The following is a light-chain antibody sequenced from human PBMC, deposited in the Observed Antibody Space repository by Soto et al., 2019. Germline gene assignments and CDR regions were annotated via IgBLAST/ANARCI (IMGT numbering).Light chain of an antibody. Sequence: QAVLTQPASVSGSPGQSITISCTGTNRDVGGYNYVSWYQQHPGKAPELMIYEASHRPSGVSNRFSGSKSDNTASLTISGLQAEDEADYYCSSYTSISTLYVFGTGTKSPS. J-gene: IGLJ1*01. CDR2: EAS. CDR3: SSYTSISTLYV. CDR1: NRDVGGYNY. V-gene: IGLV2-14*01.